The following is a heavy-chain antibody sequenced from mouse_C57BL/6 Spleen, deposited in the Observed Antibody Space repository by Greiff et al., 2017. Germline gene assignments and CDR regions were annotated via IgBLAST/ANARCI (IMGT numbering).Heavy chain of an antibody. D-gene: IGHD2-3*01. CDR2: IYPRSGNT. CDR1: GYTFTSYG. V-gene: IGHV1-81*01. CDR3: ARSYDGYYDWYFDV. Sequence: QVQLQQSGAELARPGASVKLSCKASGYTFTSYGISWVKQRTGQGLEWIGEIYPRSGNTYYNEKFKGKVTLTADKSSSTAYMGLRNLTYEDTAVYFSARSYDGYYDWYFDVWGTGTTVTVSS. J-gene: IGHJ1*03.